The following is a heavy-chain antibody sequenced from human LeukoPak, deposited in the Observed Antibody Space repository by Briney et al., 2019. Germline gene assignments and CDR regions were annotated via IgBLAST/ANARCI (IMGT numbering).Heavy chain of an antibody. CDR3: AKDSAGWGNFDY. J-gene: IGHJ4*02. CDR2: ISYDGSNK. V-gene: IGHV3-30*18. D-gene: IGHD6-19*01. CDR1: GFTFSSYG. Sequence: GGSLRLSCAASGFTFSSYGMHWVRQAPGEGLEWVAVISYDGSNKYYADSVKGRFTISRDNSKNTLYLQMNSLRAEDTAVYYCAKDSAGWGNFDYWGQGTLVTVSS.